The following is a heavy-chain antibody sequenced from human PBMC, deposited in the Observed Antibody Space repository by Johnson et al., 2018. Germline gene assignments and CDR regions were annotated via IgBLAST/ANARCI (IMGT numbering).Heavy chain of an antibody. CDR3: AKDTGSSGYYYYMDV. V-gene: IGHV3-9*01. J-gene: IGHJ6*03. CDR1: GFIFDDYA. D-gene: IGHD6-6*01. CDR2: ISWNSGSI. Sequence: VQLVESVGGLVQPGRSLRLSFAASGFIFDDYAIHWVRQAPGKGLEWVSGISWNSGSIGYADSVKGRFTISRDNAQNSLYLQMNSLRPEDTALYYCAKDTGSSGYYYYMDVWGKGTTVTVSS.